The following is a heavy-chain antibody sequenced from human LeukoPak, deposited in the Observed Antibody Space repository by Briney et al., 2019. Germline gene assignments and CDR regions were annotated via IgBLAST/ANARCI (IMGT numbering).Heavy chain of an antibody. J-gene: IGHJ3*02. CDR1: GGSISSYY. Sequence: PSETLSLTCTVSGGSISSYYWSWIRQPPGKGLEWIGYIYYSGSTNYNPSLKSRVTISVDTSKNQFSLKLSSVTAADTAVYYCAKDQIFSRDGYNHPPYLDSRAYDAFDIWGQGTMVTVSS. V-gene: IGHV4-59*01. CDR3: AKDQIFSRDGYNHPPYLDSRAYDAFDI. CDR2: IYYSGST. D-gene: IGHD5-24*01.